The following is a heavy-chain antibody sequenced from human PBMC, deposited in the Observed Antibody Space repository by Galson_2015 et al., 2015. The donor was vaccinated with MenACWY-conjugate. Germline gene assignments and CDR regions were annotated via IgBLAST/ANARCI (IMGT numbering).Heavy chain of an antibody. CDR3: ARSPARNHYGGFDY. CDR2: LYSGSQT. J-gene: IGHJ4*01. Sequence: SLRLSCAASGFTVSSNYTTWVRQAPGKGLEWVSVLYSGSQTYYTDSVRGRFTISRDSSKNTLFLQMNSPRAEDTAVYYCARSPARNHYGGFDYWGQGTLVTVSS. CDR1: GFTVSSNY. V-gene: IGHV3-53*01. D-gene: IGHD1-14*01.